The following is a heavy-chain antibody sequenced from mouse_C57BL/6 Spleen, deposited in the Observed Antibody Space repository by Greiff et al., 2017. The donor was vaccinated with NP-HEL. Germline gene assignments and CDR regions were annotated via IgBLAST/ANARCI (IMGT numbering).Heavy chain of an antibody. J-gene: IGHJ1*03. CDR1: GYTFTSYW. CDR2: IHPNSGST. D-gene: IGHD1-1*01. CDR3: ARIGPITTVVARYFDV. V-gene: IGHV1-64*01. Sequence: QVQLQQPGAELVKPGASVKLSCKASGYTFTSYWMHWVKQRPGQGLEWIGMIHPNSGSTNYNEKFKSKATLTVDKSSSTAYLQLSSLTSEDSAVYYCARIGPITTVVARYFDVWGTGTTVTVSS.